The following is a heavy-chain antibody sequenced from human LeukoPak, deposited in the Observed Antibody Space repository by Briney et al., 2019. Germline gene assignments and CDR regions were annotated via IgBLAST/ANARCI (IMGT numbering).Heavy chain of an antibody. CDR1: GFTFSTSW. J-gene: IGHJ4*02. CDR3: VRDGGRLNFGNGASFDY. D-gene: IGHD3-10*01. CDR2: IKSDGSST. Sequence: QPGGSLRLSCAASGFTFSTSWMYWVRQAPGKGLVWVSRIKSDGSSTSYADSVKGRFIISRDNAKNTLYLQMNSLRAEDTAMYYCVRDGGRLNFGNGASFDYWGQGTLVTVSS. V-gene: IGHV3-74*01.